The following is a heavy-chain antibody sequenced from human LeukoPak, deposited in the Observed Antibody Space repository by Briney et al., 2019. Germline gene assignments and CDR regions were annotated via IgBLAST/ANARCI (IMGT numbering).Heavy chain of an antibody. CDR1: GFSFSIYG. J-gene: IGHJ4*02. CDR3: ARRGSSGWAYFDY. Sequence: GGSLRLSCAASGFSFSIYGMHWVRQAPGKGREWVALIWYDESNKYYADSVKGRFTISRDDSKNTLYLQMNSLKIEDTAVYYCARRGSSGWAYFDYWGQGTLVTVSS. CDR2: IWYDESNK. D-gene: IGHD6-19*01. V-gene: IGHV3-33*01.